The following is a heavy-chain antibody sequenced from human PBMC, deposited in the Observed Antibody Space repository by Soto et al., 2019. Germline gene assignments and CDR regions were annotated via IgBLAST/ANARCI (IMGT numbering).Heavy chain of an antibody. CDR3: VRENEMAGATSAFEY. CDR1: GFTFRSYW. CDR2: INHDGSEK. V-gene: IGHV3-7*01. D-gene: IGHD1-26*01. J-gene: IGHJ4*02. Sequence: GGSLRLSCAASGFTFRSYWMSWVRQAPGKGLEWVANINHDGSEKYYVDSVKGRFTISRDNAKNSLYLQINSLRAEDTAVYYCVRENEMAGATSAFEYWGQGTPVTVSS.